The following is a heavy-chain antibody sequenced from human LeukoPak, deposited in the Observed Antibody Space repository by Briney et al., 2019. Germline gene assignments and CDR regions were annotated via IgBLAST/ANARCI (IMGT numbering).Heavy chain of an antibody. CDR1: GFTFSSYD. CDR2: IGTAGDP. D-gene: IGHD3-3*01. CDR3: ARDDYDFWSGYFHYYYYGMDV. J-gene: IGHJ6*02. V-gene: IGHV3-13*05. Sequence: GGSLRLSCAASGFTFSSYDMHWVRQATGKGLEWVSAIGTAGDPYYPGSVKGRFTISRENAKNTLYLQMNSLRAEDTAVYYCARDDYDFWSGYFHYYYYGMDVWGQGTTVTVSS.